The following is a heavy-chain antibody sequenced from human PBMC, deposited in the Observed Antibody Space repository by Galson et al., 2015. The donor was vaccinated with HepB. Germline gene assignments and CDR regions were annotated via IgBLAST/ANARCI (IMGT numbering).Heavy chain of an antibody. Sequence: SLRLSCAASGFTFSSYSMNWVRQAPGKGLEWVSSISSSSSYIYYADSVKGRFTISRDNAKNSLYLQMNSLRAEDTAVYYRARDSGRNSGPKVYIWGQGTMVTVSS. V-gene: IGHV3-21*01. CDR2: ISSSSSYI. CDR3: ARDSGRNSGPKVYI. CDR1: GFTFSSYS. D-gene: IGHD6-25*01. J-gene: IGHJ3*02.